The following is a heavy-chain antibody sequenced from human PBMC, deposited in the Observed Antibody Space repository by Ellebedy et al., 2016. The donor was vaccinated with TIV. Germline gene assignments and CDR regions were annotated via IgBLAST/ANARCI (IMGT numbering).Heavy chain of an antibody. V-gene: IGHV3-66*04. CDR2: IYSGGAT. D-gene: IGHD2-15*01. CDR3: MRRWS. CDR1: AFTVGNNY. J-gene: IGHJ4*02. Sequence: GESLKISCAASAFTVGNNYMAWVRQAPGKGLEWVSLIYSGGATHYEDSVKGRFTISRDSSKNTLYLQMNSLRAEDTAVYYCMRRWSWGQGTLVTVSS.